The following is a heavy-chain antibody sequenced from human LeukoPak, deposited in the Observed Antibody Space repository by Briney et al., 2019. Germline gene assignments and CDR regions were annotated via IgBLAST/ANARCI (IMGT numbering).Heavy chain of an antibody. J-gene: IGHJ5*02. V-gene: IGHV7-4-1*02. CDR2: INTNTGHP. CDR3: ARHSSGWYVEGYNWFDP. D-gene: IGHD6-19*01. CDR1: GYTFTSYA. Sequence: ASVKVSCKASGYTFTSYAMNLVRQAPAQGLEWTGWINTNTGHPTHAQGFTARFVFPLDTSDNTAYLQISSLKAEDTAVYYWARHSSGWYVEGYNWFDPWGQGTLVTVSS.